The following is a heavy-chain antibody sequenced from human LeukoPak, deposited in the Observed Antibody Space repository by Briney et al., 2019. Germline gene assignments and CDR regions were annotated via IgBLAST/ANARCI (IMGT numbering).Heavy chain of an antibody. Sequence: GGSLRLSCAASGFTFDDYAMHWVRQAPGKGLEWVSGISWNSGSIGYADSVKGRFTISRDNSKNTLYLQMNSLRAEDTAVYYCARDARFYGSGSYGAFDIWGQGTMVTVSS. J-gene: IGHJ3*02. CDR3: ARDARFYGSGSYGAFDI. CDR2: ISWNSGSI. D-gene: IGHD3-10*01. CDR1: GFTFDDYA. V-gene: IGHV3-9*01.